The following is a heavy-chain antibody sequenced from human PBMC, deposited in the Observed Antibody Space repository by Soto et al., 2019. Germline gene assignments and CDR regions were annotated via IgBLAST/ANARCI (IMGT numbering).Heavy chain of an antibody. D-gene: IGHD3-9*01. CDR2: IYYNGNT. Sequence: PSEILSLTCTLSVGAINDHYWSFIRQPPGKGLEWIGYIYYNGNTNYNPSLESRVTISVDRSRNQFSLRLTSLTAADTAVYYCARVRTGYFDYWGRGALVTVSS. J-gene: IGHJ4*02. CDR1: VGAINDHY. CDR3: ARVRTGYFDY. V-gene: IGHV4-59*11.